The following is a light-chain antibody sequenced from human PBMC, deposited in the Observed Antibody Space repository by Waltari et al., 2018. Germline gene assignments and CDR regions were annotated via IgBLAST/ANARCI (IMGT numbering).Light chain of an antibody. J-gene: IGKJ1*01. CDR1: QDISTS. CDR2: HSS. V-gene: IGKV1-12*01. Sequence: EIHMTQSPSSVSASGGHRVSMSCRASQDISTSLAWYQQKSGKAPSLLIYHSSTLQSGVPSRFSGAGTGTDFTLTINNLHPEDFATYFCQQGDTSPPTFGPGTKVELK. CDR3: QQGDTSPPT.